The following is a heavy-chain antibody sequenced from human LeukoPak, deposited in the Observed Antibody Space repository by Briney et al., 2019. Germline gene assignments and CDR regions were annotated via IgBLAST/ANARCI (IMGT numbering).Heavy chain of an antibody. CDR3: ARERYSGYYFDC. V-gene: IGHV3-48*03. D-gene: IGHD5-18*01. Sequence: GGSLRLSCAASGFTFSNFEMNWVRQAPGKGLEWVSYISTGGSIIHYADSVKGRFTISRDNAKNSLYLEMNSLRADDTAIYYCARERYSGYYFDCWGQGTLVTVSS. J-gene: IGHJ4*02. CDR2: ISTGGSII. CDR1: GFTFSNFE.